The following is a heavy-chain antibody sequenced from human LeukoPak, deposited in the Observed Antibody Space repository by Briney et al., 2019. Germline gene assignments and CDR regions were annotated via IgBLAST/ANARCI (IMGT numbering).Heavy chain of an antibody. CDR3: ARDQEGRSCTGGTCYLGWSFDL. Sequence: GGSLRLSCAASGFTFSSYNMNWVRQAPGKGLDWVSSISTTSTYISYTDSVKGRFTISRDNAKNSLYLQMNSLRAEDTAVYYCARDQEGRSCTGGTCYLGWSFDLWGRGTLVTVSS. D-gene: IGHD2-15*01. CDR2: ISTTSTYI. CDR1: GFTFSSYN. V-gene: IGHV3-21*04. J-gene: IGHJ2*01.